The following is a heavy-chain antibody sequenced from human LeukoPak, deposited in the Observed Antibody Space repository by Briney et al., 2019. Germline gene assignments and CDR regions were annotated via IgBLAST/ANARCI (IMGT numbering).Heavy chain of an antibody. CDR2: ISSSGSDK. CDR1: GFPFSDHE. Sequence: GGSLRLSCAASGFPFSDHEMNWVRQAPGKGLEWVSYISSSGSDKYYPDSVKGRFTISRDNAKNSLYLQMNSLRAEDTAVYYCARRTSGAFAIWGQGTKVTASA. J-gene: IGHJ3*02. CDR3: ARRTSGAFAI. V-gene: IGHV3-48*03.